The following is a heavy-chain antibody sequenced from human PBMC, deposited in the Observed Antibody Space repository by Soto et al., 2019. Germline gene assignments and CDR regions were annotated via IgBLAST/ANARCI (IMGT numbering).Heavy chain of an antibody. CDR1: GGSFSGYY. J-gene: IGHJ4*02. CDR2: INHSGST. D-gene: IGHD3-10*01. CDR3: ARGRGGITQY. Sequence: QVQLQQWGAGLLKPSETLSLTCAVYGGSFSGYYWSWIRPPPGKGLEWIGEINHSGSTNYNPSLKSRVTTSVDTSKNQFSLKLSSVTAADTAVYYCARGRGGITQYWGQGTLVTVSS. V-gene: IGHV4-34*01.